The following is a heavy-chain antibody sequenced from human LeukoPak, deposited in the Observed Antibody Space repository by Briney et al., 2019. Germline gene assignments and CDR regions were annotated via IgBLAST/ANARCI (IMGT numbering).Heavy chain of an antibody. CDR1: GYTFTGFY. CDR3: ARDPIDYIGGIDY. Sequence: ASVKVSCKASGYTFTGFYIHWVRQAPGQGLERMGWINPKSGGTNSAQKFQGRVTMTRDTSISTAYMELSSLRSDDTAVYYCARDPIDYIGGIDYWGQGTLVTVSS. D-gene: IGHD4-11*01. J-gene: IGHJ4*02. CDR2: INPKSGGT. V-gene: IGHV1-2*02.